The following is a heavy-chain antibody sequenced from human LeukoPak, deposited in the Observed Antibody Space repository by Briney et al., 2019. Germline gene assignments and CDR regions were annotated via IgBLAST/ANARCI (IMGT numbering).Heavy chain of an antibody. CDR1: GFTFSSYY. D-gene: IGHD2-15*01. J-gene: IGHJ4*02. V-gene: IGHV3-21*01. CDR2: ISSSSSYI. CDR3: ARAYCSGGSCYPFDY. Sequence: GGSLRLSCAASGFTFSSYYMNWVRQAPGKGLEWVSSISSSSSYIYYTDSVKGRFTISRDTAKNSLYLQMNSLRAEDTAVYYCARAYCSGGSCYPFDYWGQGTLVTVSS.